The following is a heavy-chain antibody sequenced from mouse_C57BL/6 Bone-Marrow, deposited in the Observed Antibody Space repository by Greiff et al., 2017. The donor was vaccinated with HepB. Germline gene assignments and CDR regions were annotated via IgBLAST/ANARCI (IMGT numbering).Heavy chain of an antibody. CDR2: ISSGGSYT. V-gene: IGHV5-6*01. Sequence: VQLQESGGDLVKPGGSLKLSCAASGFTFSSYGMSWVRQTPDKRLEWVATISSGGSYTYYPDSVKGRFTISRDNAKNTLYLQMSSLKSEDTAMYYCARHDFDYWGQGTTLTVSS. J-gene: IGHJ2*01. CDR3: ARHDFDY. CDR1: GFTFSSYG.